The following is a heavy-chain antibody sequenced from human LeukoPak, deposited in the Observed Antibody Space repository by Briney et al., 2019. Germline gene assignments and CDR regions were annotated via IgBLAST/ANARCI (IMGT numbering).Heavy chain of an antibody. J-gene: IGHJ4*02. CDR1: GFTFSSYS. V-gene: IGHV3-21*01. Sequence: GGSLRLSCAASGFTFSSYSMNWVRQAPGKGLEWVSSISSSSSYIYYADSVKGRFTISRDNAKNSLYLQMNSLRAEDTAVYYRARDLSSSGTYYFDYRGQGTLVTVSS. CDR2: ISSSSSYI. D-gene: IGHD6-13*01. CDR3: ARDLSSSGTYYFDY.